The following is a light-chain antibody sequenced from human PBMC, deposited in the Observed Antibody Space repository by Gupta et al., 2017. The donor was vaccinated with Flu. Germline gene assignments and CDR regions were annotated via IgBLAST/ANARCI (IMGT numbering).Light chain of an antibody. Sequence: VKLTCTLSSGHSSYAIAWHQQQPEKGPRYLMKLNSDGSHNKGDGIPDRFSGSSSGAERYLTISSLQSEDEADYYCQTWGTGIHVFGGGTKLTVL. V-gene: IGLV4-69*01. CDR2: LNSDGSH. CDR1: SGHSSYA. J-gene: IGLJ3*02. CDR3: QTWGTGIHV.